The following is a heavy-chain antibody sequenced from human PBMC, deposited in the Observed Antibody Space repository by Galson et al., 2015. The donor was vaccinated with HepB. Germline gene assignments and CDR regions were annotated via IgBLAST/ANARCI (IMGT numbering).Heavy chain of an antibody. CDR1: GYNFIGYY. Sequence: SVKVSCKASGYNFIGYYIHWVRQAPGQGLEWMGRINPNTGGTNFAQKFQGRVSMTRDTSISTAYMELSSLRSDDTAVYYCARLPSAPDHWGQGTLVTVSS. J-gene: IGHJ4*02. V-gene: IGHV1-2*06. CDR2: INPNTGGT. CDR3: ARLPSAPDH. D-gene: IGHD3-10*01.